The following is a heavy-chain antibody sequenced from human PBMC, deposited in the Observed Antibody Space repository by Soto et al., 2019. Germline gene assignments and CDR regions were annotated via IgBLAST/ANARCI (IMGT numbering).Heavy chain of an antibody. Sequence: PSETLSLTCIVSGGSISSGYYYWSWIRQPPGKGLEWIGYIYYSGSTYYNPSLKSRVTISVDTSKNQFSLKLSSVTAADTAVYYCARVPSTGITMVRGLYGMDVWGQGTTVTVSS. V-gene: IGHV4-30-4*01. CDR2: IYYSGST. CDR1: GGSISSGYYY. CDR3: ARVPSTGITMVRGLYGMDV. D-gene: IGHD3-10*01. J-gene: IGHJ6*02.